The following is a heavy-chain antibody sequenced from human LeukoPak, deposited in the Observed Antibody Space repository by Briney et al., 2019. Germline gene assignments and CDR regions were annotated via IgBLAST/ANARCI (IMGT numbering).Heavy chain of an antibody. CDR3: ASTARIVGATDFDY. J-gene: IGHJ4*02. V-gene: IGHV4-30-4*01. CDR2: IYYSGST. CDR1: GGSISSGDYY. D-gene: IGHD1-26*01. Sequence: SETLSLTCTVSGGSISSGDYYWSWIRQLPGKGLEWIGYIYYSGSTYYNPSLKSRVTISVDTSKNQFSLKLSSVTAADTAVYYCASTARIVGATDFDYWGQGNLVTVSS.